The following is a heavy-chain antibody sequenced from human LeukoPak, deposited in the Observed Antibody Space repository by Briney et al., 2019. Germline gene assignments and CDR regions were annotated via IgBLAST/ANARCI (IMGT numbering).Heavy chain of an antibody. CDR3: ARVGRCSSTSCYAVFDY. CDR2: ISAYNGNT. J-gene: IGHJ4*02. CDR1: GYTFTSYG. Sequence: GASVKVSCKASGYTFTSYGISWVRQAPGQGLEWMGWISAYNGNTNYAQKLQGRVTMTTDTSTSTAYMELRSLRSDDTAVYYCARVGRCSSTSCYAVFDYWGQGTLVTVSS. D-gene: IGHD2-2*01. V-gene: IGHV1-18*01.